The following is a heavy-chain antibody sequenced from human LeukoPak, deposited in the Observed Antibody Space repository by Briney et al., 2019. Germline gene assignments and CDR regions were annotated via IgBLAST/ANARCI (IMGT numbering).Heavy chain of an antibody. CDR1: GGSFSGYY. Sequence: PSETLSLTCAVYGGSFSGYYWSWIRQPPGKGLEWIGEINHSGSTNYNPSLKSRVTISVDTSKNQFSLKLSSVTAADTAVYYCARRTGRVAAAGNWFDPWGQGTLVTVSS. J-gene: IGHJ5*02. CDR3: ARRTGRVAAAGNWFDP. CDR2: INHSGST. V-gene: IGHV4-34*01. D-gene: IGHD6-13*01.